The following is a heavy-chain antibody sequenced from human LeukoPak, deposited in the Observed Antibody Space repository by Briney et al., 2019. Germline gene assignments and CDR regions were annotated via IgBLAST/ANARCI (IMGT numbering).Heavy chain of an antibody. CDR1: GYTFTGYY. D-gene: IGHD2-2*01. J-gene: IGHJ5*02. Sequence: GASVKVSCKASGYTFTGYYMHWVRQAPGQGLEWMGWINPNSGGTNYAQKFQGRVTMTRDTSISTAYMEVSRLRSDDTAVYYCARDSDIVVVPAANWFDPWGQGTLVTVSS. V-gene: IGHV1-2*02. CDR2: INPNSGGT. CDR3: ARDSDIVVVPAANWFDP.